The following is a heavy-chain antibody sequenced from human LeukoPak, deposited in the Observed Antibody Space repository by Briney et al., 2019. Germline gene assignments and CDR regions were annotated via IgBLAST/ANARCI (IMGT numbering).Heavy chain of an antibody. D-gene: IGHD3-22*01. CDR1: GYTFTSYG. CDR2: ISAYNGNT. J-gene: IGHJ6*02. V-gene: IGHV1-18*01. CDR3: ARDAEYYYDSSGYYYYYGMDV. Sequence: ASVKVSCKASGYTFTSYGISWVRQAPGQGLEWMGWISAYNGNTNYAQKLQGRVTMTTDTSTSTAYMELRSLRSDDTAVYYCARDAEYYYDSSGYYYYYGMDVWGQGTTVTVPS.